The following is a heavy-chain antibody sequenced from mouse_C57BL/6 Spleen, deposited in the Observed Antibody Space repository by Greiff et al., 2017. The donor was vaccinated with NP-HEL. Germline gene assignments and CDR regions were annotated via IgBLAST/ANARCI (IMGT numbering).Heavy chain of an antibody. CDR1: GYTFTSYW. Sequence: VQLQQSGTVLARPGASVKMSCKTSGYTFTSYWMHWVKQRPGQGLEWIGAIYPGNSDTSYNQKFKGKAKLTAVTSASTAYMELSSLTNEDSAVYYCTGDGSRSGRFAYWGQGTLVTVSA. CDR2: IYPGNSDT. J-gene: IGHJ3*01. D-gene: IGHD1-1*01. V-gene: IGHV1-5*01. CDR3: TGDGSRSGRFAY.